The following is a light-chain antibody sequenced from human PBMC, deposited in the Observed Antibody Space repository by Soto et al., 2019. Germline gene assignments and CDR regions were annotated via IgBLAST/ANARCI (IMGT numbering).Light chain of an antibody. V-gene: IGKV3-15*01. J-gene: IGKJ5*01. CDR3: QRYNNWPIT. Sequence: ETMMTQSPDTLSVSLGERATLSCRASQSLRSSLAWYQQKPGQAPRLLIYDASTRATGIPARFSGSGSGTDFTLTISGLQSEDFAVYYCQRYNNWPITFGPGTRLEIK. CDR1: QSLRSS. CDR2: DAS.